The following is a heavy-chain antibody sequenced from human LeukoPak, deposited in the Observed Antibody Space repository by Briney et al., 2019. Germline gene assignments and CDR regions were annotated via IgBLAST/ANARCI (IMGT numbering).Heavy chain of an antibody. CDR3: ARDGGLYSSSWFDY. V-gene: IGHV3-33*01. CDR2: IWYGGSNK. J-gene: IGHJ4*02. CDR1: GFTFSSYG. Sequence: QPGMSLRLSCAASGFTFSSYGMHWVRQAPGKGLEWVAVIWYGGSNKYYADSVKGRFTISRDNSKNTLYLQMNSLRAEDTAVYYCARDGGLYSSSWFDYWGQGTLVTVSS. D-gene: IGHD6-13*01.